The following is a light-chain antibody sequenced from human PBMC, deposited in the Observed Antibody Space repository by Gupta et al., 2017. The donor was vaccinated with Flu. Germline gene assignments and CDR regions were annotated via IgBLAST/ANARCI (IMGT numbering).Light chain of an antibody. CDR1: QGVSNY. Sequence: PAILYASLGDRATITCRARQGVSNYLDWYQQKPGKAPKLLIYGASNGAKGVPYRFSGSGSGTEFTLTISRRQPEDVAVYYCQNDNSSSVTFGHGTKVDIK. V-gene: IGKV1-27*01. J-gene: IGKJ3*01. CDR3: QNDNSSSVT. CDR2: GAS.